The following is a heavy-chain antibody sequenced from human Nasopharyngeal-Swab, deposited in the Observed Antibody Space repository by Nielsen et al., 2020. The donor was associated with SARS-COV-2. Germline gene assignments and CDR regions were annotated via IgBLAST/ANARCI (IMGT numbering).Heavy chain of an antibody. CDR2: ITPFNGNA. J-gene: IGHJ6*02. D-gene: IGHD2-8*01. Sequence: SVKVSCKASGFSITYRFLHWMRQATGQALEWMGWITPFNGNAKYAQKFQGRVSITRDGSRTTASLELSSLRPDDTAMYFCASGQCINGVCNPTDGLDVWGQGTSVTVS. CDR3: ASGQCINGVCNPTDGLDV. CDR1: GFSITYRF. V-gene: IGHV1-45*02.